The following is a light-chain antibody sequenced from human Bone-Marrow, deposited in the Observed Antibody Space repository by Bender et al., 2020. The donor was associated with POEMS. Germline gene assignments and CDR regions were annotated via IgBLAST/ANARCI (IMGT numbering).Light chain of an antibody. CDR3: SSYTRSSTFV. CDR2: EVT. Sequence: QSVVTQPPSLSEAPRQRVTISCSGTSSDVGGCNFMSRYQRDSGKAPKLMIYEVTSRPSGVSSRFSGSKSGNTASLTISGLQGEDEADYFCSSYTRSSTFVFGSGTKVTVL. J-gene: IGLJ1*01. V-gene: IGLV2-14*01. CDR1: SSDVGGCNF.